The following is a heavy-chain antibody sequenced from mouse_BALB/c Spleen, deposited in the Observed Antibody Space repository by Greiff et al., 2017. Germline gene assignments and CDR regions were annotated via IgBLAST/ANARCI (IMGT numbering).Heavy chain of an antibody. Sequence: EVQGVESGGGLVQPGGSLKLSCAASGFTFSSYGMSWVRQTPDKRLELVATINSNGGSTYYPDSVKGRFTISRDNAKNTLYLQMSSLKSEDTAMYYCARGYYGYAMDDWGQGTSVTVSS. D-gene: IGHD1-1*01. CDR1: GFTFSSYG. V-gene: IGHV5-6-3*01. CDR2: INSNGGST. J-gene: IGHJ4*01. CDR3: ARGYYGYAMDD.